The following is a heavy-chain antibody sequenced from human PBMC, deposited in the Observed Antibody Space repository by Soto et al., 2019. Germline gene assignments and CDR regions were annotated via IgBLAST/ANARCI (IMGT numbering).Heavy chain of an antibody. CDR3: AKVGLVPFLDRYFCDY. CDR2: ISARGGTP. V-gene: IGHV3-23*01. Sequence: AAGGVCITRWSMNWFSQAPGKGLEWVSAISARGGTPYYTDSVKGRFTISRDNSKNTLYLQMSSLRAEDTAVYYCAKVGLVPFLDRYFCDYCARGTVLTVSS. J-gene: IGHJ4*02. D-gene: IGHD3-3*01. CDR1: GVCITRWS.